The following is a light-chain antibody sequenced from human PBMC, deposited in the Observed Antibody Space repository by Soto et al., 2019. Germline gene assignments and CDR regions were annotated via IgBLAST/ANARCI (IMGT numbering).Light chain of an antibody. Sequence: DIVMTQTPDSLAVSLGERATINCKSSQSVLYNSNNDSYLTWYQQKPGQSPKVLLYWASIRESGVPDRFSGSVSGTDFNLTISSLQAEDVAVYYCQQYYSIPWTFGQGTKVEIK. V-gene: IGKV4-1*01. CDR3: QQYYSIPWT. J-gene: IGKJ1*01. CDR2: WAS. CDR1: QSVLYNSNNDSY.